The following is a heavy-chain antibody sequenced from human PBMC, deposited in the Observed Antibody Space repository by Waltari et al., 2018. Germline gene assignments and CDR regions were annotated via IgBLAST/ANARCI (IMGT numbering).Heavy chain of an antibody. D-gene: IGHD5-12*01. Sequence: QVQLVQSGAEVKKPGSSVKVSCKASGGTFSSYAIIWVRQAPGQGLEWMGGSMPIVGTANYAQKCQGRVTSTADESTSTAYMELSSLRAEDTAVYYCARGSGYDGKVYFDYWGQGTLVTVSS. J-gene: IGHJ4*02. CDR3: ARGSGYDGKVYFDY. CDR1: GGTFSSYA. V-gene: IGHV1-69*12. CDR2: SMPIVGTA.